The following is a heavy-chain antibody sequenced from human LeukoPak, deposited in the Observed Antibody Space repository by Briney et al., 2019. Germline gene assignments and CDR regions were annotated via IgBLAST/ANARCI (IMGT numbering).Heavy chain of an antibody. V-gene: IGHV3-30*14. D-gene: IGHD6-13*01. J-gene: IGHJ3*02. CDR2: ISNDGSNK. CDR3: ARAAHFYSNAFDI. CDR1: GFTFSIYA. Sequence: GGSLRLSCAASGFTFSIYAMQWVRQAPGKGLEWVTLISNDGSNKYYAASVKGRFTISRDNSKNTLFLQMYSLRDEDTAVYYYARAAHFYSNAFDIWGLGTMVTVSS.